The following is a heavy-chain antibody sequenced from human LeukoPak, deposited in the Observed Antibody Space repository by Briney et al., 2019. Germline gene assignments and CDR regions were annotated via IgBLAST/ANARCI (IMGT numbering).Heavy chain of an antibody. D-gene: IGHD2-21*01. V-gene: IGHV1-18*01. J-gene: IGHJ3*02. Sequence: ASVKVSCKSSGFTFALYGVSWVRQAPGQGLEWMGWISGYNGNTNSAENLRGRLTMTIDSSTSTAYMELRSLRSDDTAVYYCARDRNMWALDIWGQGTMVTVTS. CDR2: ISGYNGNT. CDR3: ARDRNMWALDI. CDR1: GFTFALYG.